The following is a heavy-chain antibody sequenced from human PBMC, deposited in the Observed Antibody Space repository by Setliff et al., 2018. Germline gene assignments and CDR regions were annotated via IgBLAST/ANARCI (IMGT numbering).Heavy chain of an antibody. V-gene: IGHV3-7*01. CDR1: GLSYINDW. CDR3: AKGDTPMSPFLISG. J-gene: IGHJ4*02. Sequence: GGSLRLSCTASGLSYINDWVSWVRQAPGKGLEWLASINPHGSEKYYADSVKGRFTISRDNSKKTLDLQMNSLRPEDTAVYYCAKGDTPMSPFLISGWGPGTLVTVSS. CDR2: INPHGSEK. D-gene: IGHD5-18*01.